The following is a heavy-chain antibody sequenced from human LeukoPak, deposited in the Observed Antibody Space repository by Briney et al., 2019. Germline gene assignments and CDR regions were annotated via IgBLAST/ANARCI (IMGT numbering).Heavy chain of an antibody. CDR2: MNPNSGNT. V-gene: IGHV1-8*01. CDR3: ARGRWSGYQYYYYYYGMDV. CDR1: GYTFTSYD. Sequence: ASVKVSCKASGYTFTSYDINWVRQATGQGLEWMGWMNPNSGNTGYAQKFQGRVTMTRNTSISTAYMELSSLRSGDTAVYYCARGRWSGYQYYYYYYGMDVWGQGTTVTVSS. D-gene: IGHD3-3*01. J-gene: IGHJ6*02.